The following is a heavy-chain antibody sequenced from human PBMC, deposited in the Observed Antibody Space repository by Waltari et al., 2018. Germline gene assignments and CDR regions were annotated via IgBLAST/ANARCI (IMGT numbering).Heavy chain of an antibody. Sequence: QLQLQESGSRLVKPSQTLSLTCAVSGGSISSGAYSWSWIRQPPGKDLEWIGYIYHSGTTYYNPSLKSRVTISVDRSKNQFSLKLSSVTAADTAVYYCARGRGYDSDHFDYWGQGALVTVSS. D-gene: IGHD5-12*01. CDR3: ARGRGYDSDHFDY. J-gene: IGHJ4*02. V-gene: IGHV4-30-2*01. CDR1: GGSISSGAYS. CDR2: IYHSGTT.